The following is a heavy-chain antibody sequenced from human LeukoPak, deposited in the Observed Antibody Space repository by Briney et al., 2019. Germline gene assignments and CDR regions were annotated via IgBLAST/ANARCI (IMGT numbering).Heavy chain of an antibody. CDR3: AREDPGGLDY. CDR1: GGSISSSSHY. V-gene: IGHV4-39*07. D-gene: IGHD4-23*01. CDR2: IYYSGST. J-gene: IGHJ4*02. Sequence: SETLSPTCSVSGGSISSSSHYWDWIRQPPGEGLEWIGSIYYSGSTYYNPSLKSRVTISVDTSMNQFSLKLISVTAADTAVYYCAREDPGGLDYWGQGILVTVS.